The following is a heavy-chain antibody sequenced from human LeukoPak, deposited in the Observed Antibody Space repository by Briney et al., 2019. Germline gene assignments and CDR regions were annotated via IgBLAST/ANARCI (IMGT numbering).Heavy chain of an antibody. CDR2: ISYDGSNK. V-gene: IGHV3-30*03. CDR3: ARGMHGGYYFDY. D-gene: IGHD2-15*01. J-gene: IGHJ4*02. CDR1: GFTLSSYG. Sequence: PGGSLRLSCAASGFTLSSYGMHWVRQAPGKGLEWVAVISYDGSNKYYADSVKGRFTISRDNSKNTLYLQMNSLRAEDTAVYYCARGMHGGYYFDYWGQGTLVTVSS.